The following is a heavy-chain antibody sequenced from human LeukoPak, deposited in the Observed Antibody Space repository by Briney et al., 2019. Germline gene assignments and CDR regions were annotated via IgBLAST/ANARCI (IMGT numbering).Heavy chain of an antibody. V-gene: IGHV4-59*01. CDR2: IYYTGST. CDR1: GGSISGYY. Sequence: SETLSLTCTVSGGSISGYYWTWIRQPPGKGLEWIGYIYYTGSTSYNPSLKSRVTISVDTSKNQFSLKLSSVTAADTAMYYCARQMGYYEHGMDVWGQGTTVTVSS. J-gene: IGHJ6*02. D-gene: IGHD3-22*01. CDR3: ARQMGYYEHGMDV.